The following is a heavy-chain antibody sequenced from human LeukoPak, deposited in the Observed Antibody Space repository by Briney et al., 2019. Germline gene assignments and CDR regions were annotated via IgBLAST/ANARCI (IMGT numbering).Heavy chain of an antibody. J-gene: IGHJ6*03. Sequence: TVKVSCKASEGTFSSYAISWVRQAPGQGLEWMGGIIPIFGTANYAQKFQGRVTITADESTSPAYMELRSVRSEDTAVYYCGIAWDIVVVLAAPDEDYYYYYMEVWGKGTTVTVSS. D-gene: IGHD2-15*01. CDR1: EGTFSSYA. V-gene: IGHV1-69*13. CDR2: IIPIFGTA. CDR3: GIAWDIVVVLAAPDEDYYYYYMEV.